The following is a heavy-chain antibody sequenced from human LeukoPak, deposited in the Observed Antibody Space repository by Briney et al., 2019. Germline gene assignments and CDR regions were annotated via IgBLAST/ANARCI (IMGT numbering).Heavy chain of an antibody. CDR1: AGSISSYY. D-gene: IGHD1-26*01. Sequence: PSETLSLTCTVSAGSISSYYWSWIRQPPGKGLEWIGYIYYSGSTNYNPSLKSRVTISVDTSKNQFSLKLSSVTAADTAVYYCASSARYSGDTNSYYFDYWGQGTLVTVSS. J-gene: IGHJ4*02. V-gene: IGHV4-59*08. CDR3: ASSARYSGDTNSYYFDY. CDR2: IYYSGST.